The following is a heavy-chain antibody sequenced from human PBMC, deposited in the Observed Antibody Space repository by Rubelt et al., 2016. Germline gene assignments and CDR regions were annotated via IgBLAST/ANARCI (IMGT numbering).Heavy chain of an antibody. D-gene: IGHD3-16*01. CDR3: ASRLGHRDY. CDR2: INHIGST. Sequence: VQLQRWGAGLLKPSETLSLTCAVYGGSFSGYYWSWIRQPPGKGLEWIGEINHIGSTNYNPSLRIRVTISVDTSKNQCSLKLSSVTAADTAVYYCASRLGHRDYWGQGTLVTVSS. CDR1: GGSFSGYY. V-gene: IGHV4-34*01. J-gene: IGHJ4*02.